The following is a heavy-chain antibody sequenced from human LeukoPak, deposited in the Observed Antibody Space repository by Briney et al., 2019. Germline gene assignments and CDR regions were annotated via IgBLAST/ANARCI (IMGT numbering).Heavy chain of an antibody. Sequence: ASVKVSCKVSGYTLTELSMHWVRQAPGKGLEWMGGFDPEDGETIYAQKFQGRVTMTEDTSTDTAYMELSSLRSEDTAVYYCATEGKYYDILTGYYLLFDYWGQGTLVTVSS. D-gene: IGHD3-9*01. CDR3: ATEGKYYDILTGYYLLFDY. CDR1: GYTLTELS. J-gene: IGHJ4*02. CDR2: FDPEDGET. V-gene: IGHV1-24*01.